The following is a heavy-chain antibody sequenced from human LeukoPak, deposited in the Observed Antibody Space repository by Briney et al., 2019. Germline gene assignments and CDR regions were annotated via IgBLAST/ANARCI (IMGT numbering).Heavy chain of an antibody. CDR3: ASTGYCSCGSCYSNRY. CDR1: GYTFTGYY. V-gene: IGHV1-2*02. J-gene: IGHJ4*02. D-gene: IGHD2-15*01. CDR2: INPNTAGT. Sequence: ASVTVSCKASGYTFTGYYLHWVRQAPGQGLEWMGWINPNTAGTNYAQKFQGRVTMTRDTSISTAYMELSRLRSDDTAVYYCASTGYCSCGSCYSNRYWGQGTLVTVSS.